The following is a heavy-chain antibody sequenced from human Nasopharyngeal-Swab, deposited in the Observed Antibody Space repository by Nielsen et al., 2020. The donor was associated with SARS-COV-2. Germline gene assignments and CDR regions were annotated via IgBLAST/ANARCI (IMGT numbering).Heavy chain of an antibody. CDR1: GGSISGYY. J-gene: IGHJ4*02. D-gene: IGHD7-27*01. Sequence: SETLSLTCAVSGGSISGYYWSWIRQPPGKGLEWIGEINHSGSTNYNPSLKSRVTISVDTSKNQFSLKLSSVTAADTAVYYCARGGIPTGDLPTGYYFDYWGQGTLVTVSS. V-gene: IGHV4-34*01. CDR2: INHSGST. CDR3: ARGGIPTGDLPTGYYFDY.